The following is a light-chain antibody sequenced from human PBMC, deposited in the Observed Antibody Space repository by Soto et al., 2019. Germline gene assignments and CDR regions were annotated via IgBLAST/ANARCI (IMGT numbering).Light chain of an antibody. Sequence: EIVLTQSPGTLSLSPGERATLSCRASQSVPSDYLAWYQQKPGQAPRLLLYGASNRATGIPDRFSGSGSGTDFTLIISRLEPEEFAVYACKQYGSSPYTFGQGTKLEIK. CDR1: QSVPSDY. V-gene: IGKV3-20*01. CDR2: GAS. J-gene: IGKJ2*01. CDR3: KQYGSSPYT.